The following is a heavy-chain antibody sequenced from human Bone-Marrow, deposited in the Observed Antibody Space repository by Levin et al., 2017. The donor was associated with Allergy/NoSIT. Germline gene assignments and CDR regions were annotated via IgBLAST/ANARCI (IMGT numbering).Heavy chain of an antibody. D-gene: IGHD2-15*01. CDR1: GFTFSSYG. CDR3: AKGVAHYCSGGSCYSKTNGYYYYYYGMDV. V-gene: IGHV3-30*18. Sequence: GESLKISCAASGFTFSSYGMHWVRQAPGKGLEWVAVISYDGSNKYYADSVKGRFTISRDNSKNTLYLQMNSLRAEDTAVYYCAKGVAHYCSGGSCYSKTNGYYYYYYGMDVWGQGTTVTVSS. CDR2: ISYDGSNK. J-gene: IGHJ6*02.